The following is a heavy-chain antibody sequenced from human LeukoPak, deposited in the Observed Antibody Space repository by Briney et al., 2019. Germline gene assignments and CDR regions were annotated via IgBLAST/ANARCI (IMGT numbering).Heavy chain of an antibody. CDR3: ARDRGLMIVDPRGAFDI. Sequence: PGGSLRLSCAASGFTFSDYYMSWIRQAPGKGLEWVPYISSSGSTIYYADSVKGRFTISRDNAKNSLYLQMNSLRAEDTAVYYCARDRGLMIVDPRGAFDIWGQGTMVTVSS. V-gene: IGHV3-11*01. D-gene: IGHD3-22*01. CDR1: GFTFSDYY. CDR2: ISSSGSTI. J-gene: IGHJ3*02.